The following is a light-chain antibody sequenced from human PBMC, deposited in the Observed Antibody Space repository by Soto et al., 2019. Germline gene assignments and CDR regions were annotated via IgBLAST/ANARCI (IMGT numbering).Light chain of an antibody. CDR2: DAS. J-gene: IGKJ5*01. CDR1: QSVRTS. V-gene: IGKV3-11*01. Sequence: VFTQSPSTLALSPGERATLSCRASQSVRTSLAWYQHKPGQAPRLVIYDASLRANGVPARFGGSGSGTDFTLTINSLEPEDFAVYYCQQRNVWPPITFGQGTRLEI. CDR3: QQRNVWPPIT.